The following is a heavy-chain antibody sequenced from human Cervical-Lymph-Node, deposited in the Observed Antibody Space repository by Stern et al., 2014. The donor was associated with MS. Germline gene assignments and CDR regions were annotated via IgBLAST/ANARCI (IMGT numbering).Heavy chain of an antibody. V-gene: IGHV1-69*01. Sequence: VQLVESGAEVKKPGYSVKVSCKASGGTFSSYGVSWVRQAPGQGLEWMGGAIPFLGTAKYAQQIQGRVTITADESTSTAYMELSSLRSEDTAVYYCARGELKEGLVRGMDVWGQGTTVTVSS. CDR1: GGTFSSYG. CDR3: ARGELKEGLVRGMDV. CDR2: AIPFLGTA. D-gene: IGHD1-26*01. J-gene: IGHJ6*02.